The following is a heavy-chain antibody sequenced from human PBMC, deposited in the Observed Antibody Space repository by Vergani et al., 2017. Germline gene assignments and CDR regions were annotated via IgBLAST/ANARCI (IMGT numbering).Heavy chain of an antibody. V-gene: IGHV3-23*01. J-gene: IGHJ4*02. CDR3: GRGSDNYN. D-gene: IGHD5-24*01. Sequence: EVQLLQSEGAVVQPGGSLSLSCVASGFTFSSHAMSWVRQGHGQGLEWVSSMKNTGDSTHYADSVKGRFTISRDNSKNTLYLQMNSLRVEDTAVYYCGRGSDNYNWGQGTLVTVSS. CDR1: GFTFSSHA. CDR2: MKNTGDST.